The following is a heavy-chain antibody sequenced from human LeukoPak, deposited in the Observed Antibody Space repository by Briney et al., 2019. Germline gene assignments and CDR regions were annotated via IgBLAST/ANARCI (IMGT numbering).Heavy chain of an antibody. D-gene: IGHD3-9*01. J-gene: IGHJ4*02. Sequence: GGSLRLSCVASRLTFSTYWMSWVRQAPGKGLEWVATIKHDGVEKHYVDSVKGRFTISRDNAENSLYLQMNSLRAEDTAVYYCARDRGYDTLTGYPYYFDYWGQGTLVTVSS. CDR3: ARDRGYDTLTGYPYYFDY. CDR2: IKHDGVEK. CDR1: RLTFSTYW. V-gene: IGHV3-7*01.